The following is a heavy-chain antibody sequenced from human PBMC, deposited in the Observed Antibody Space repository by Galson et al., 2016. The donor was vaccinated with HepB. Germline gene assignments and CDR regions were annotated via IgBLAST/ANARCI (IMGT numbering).Heavy chain of an antibody. D-gene: IGHD6-13*01. CDR3: ARGPMTQYSSSWHGAFDI. J-gene: IGHJ3*02. CDR2: IYSGGST. Sequence: SLRLSCAASGFTVSTNYMNWVRQAPGKGPEWVSVIYSGGSTFYADSVKGRFTLSRDNSKTTLYLPMNSLRAEDTAVYYCARGPMTQYSSSWHGAFDIWGQGAMVTVSA. V-gene: IGHV3-53*01. CDR1: GFTVSTNY.